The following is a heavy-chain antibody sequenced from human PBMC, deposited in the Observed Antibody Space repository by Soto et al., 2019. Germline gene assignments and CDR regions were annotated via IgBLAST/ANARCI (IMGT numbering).Heavy chain of an antibody. CDR1: GGSISSSNW. V-gene: IGHV4-4*02. CDR2: IYHSGST. D-gene: IGHD6-6*01. J-gene: IGHJ5*02. Sequence: SETLSLTCAVSGGSISSSNWWSWVRQPPGKGLEWIGEIYHSGSTNYNPSLKSRVTISVDKSRNQFSLKLSSVTAADTAVYYCARDLGSSSTWGPFDPWGQGTLVTVSS. CDR3: ARDLGSSSTWGPFDP.